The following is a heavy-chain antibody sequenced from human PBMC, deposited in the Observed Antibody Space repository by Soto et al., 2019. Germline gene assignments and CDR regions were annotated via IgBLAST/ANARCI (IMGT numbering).Heavy chain of an antibody. Sequence: QVQLVQSGAEVKKPGASVKVSCKASGYTFTSYGISWVRQAPGQGLEWMGWISAYNGNTNYAQKLQGRVTMTTDTSTSRAYMELRILRADETAVYYRARGPVREDYIWGRYRYDWLDPRGQGTLGNVSS. CDR3: ARGPVREDYIWGRYRYDWLDP. V-gene: IGHV1-18*01. J-gene: IGHJ5*02. CDR2: ISAYNGNT. D-gene: IGHD3-16*02. CDR1: GYTFTSYG.